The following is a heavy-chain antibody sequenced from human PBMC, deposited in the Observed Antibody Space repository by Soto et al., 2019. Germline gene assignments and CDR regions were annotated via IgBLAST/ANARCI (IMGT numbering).Heavy chain of an antibody. CDR2: IKSKTDGGTI. Sequence: GGSLRLSCAASGFTFDNAWMNWVRQAPGKGLEWVGRIKSKTDGGTIDYAAPVKGRFTISRDDSKNTLYVQMNSLITEDTAVYYCTTGVYLTGLDYWGQGTLVTVSP. CDR3: TTGVYLTGLDY. D-gene: IGHD3-9*01. V-gene: IGHV3-15*01. J-gene: IGHJ4*02. CDR1: GFTFDNAW.